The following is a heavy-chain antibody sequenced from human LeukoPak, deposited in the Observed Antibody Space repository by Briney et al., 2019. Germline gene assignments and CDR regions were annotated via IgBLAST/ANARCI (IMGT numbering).Heavy chain of an antibody. Sequence: SETLSLTCTVSGGSISSGGYYWSWIRQHPGKGLEFIGYIFYSGSTYYNPSLKSRVTISVDTSKNQFSLKLSSVTAADTAVYYCARYYFDSSGYYYFDYWGQGTLVTVSS. D-gene: IGHD3-22*01. V-gene: IGHV4-31*03. CDR3: ARYYFDSSGYYYFDY. J-gene: IGHJ4*02. CDR1: GGSISSGGYY. CDR2: IFYSGST.